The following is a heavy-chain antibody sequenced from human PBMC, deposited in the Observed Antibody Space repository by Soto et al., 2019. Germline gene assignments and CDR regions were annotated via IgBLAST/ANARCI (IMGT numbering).Heavy chain of an antibody. J-gene: IGHJ4*02. D-gene: IGHD1-26*01. CDR3: AKPQWELLD. Sequence: GGSLRLSCAASGLTFSSYSMSWVRQAPGKGLEWVSAISGSGDSTYYADSVKGRFTISRDNSRNTLYLQMNRLRAEDTAVYYCAKPQWELLDWGQGTLVTVSS. CDR2: ISGSGDST. CDR1: GLTFSSYS. V-gene: IGHV3-23*01.